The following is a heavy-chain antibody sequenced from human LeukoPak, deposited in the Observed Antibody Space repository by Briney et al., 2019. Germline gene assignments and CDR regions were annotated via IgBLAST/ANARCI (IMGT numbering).Heavy chain of an antibody. V-gene: IGHV4-4*07. CDR3: ARDLGLKSMDY. D-gene: IGHD2/OR15-2a*01. J-gene: IGHJ4*02. Sequence: SSETLSLTCSVSGGSISNYYWGWIRQPAGKGLEWIGRIYSSGSTNYNPSLKSRVTISVDTSKNQFSLNLSSVTAADTAVYYCARDLGLKSMDYWGQGTLVSVSS. CDR2: IYSSGST. CDR1: GGSISNYY.